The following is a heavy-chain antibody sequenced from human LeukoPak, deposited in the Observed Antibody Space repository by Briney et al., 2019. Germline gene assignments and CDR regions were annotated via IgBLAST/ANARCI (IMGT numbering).Heavy chain of an antibody. D-gene: IGHD6-13*01. CDR3: ARDKYSSSWDYFDY. J-gene: IGHJ4*02. CDR2: ISGSGGST. CDR1: GFTFSSYG. V-gene: IGHV3-23*01. Sequence: PGGSLRLSCAASGFTFSSYGMSWVRQAPGKGLEWVSAISGSGGSTYYADSVKGRFTISRDNSKNTLYLQMNSLRAEDTAVYYCARDKYSSSWDYFDYWGQGTLVTVSS.